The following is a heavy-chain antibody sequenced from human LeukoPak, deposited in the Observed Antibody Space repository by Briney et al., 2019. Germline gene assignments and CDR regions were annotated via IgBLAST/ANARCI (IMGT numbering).Heavy chain of an antibody. J-gene: IGHJ3*02. D-gene: IGHD5-12*01. V-gene: IGHV4-34*01. CDR3: AARPSGYDYSFAFDI. CDR2: INHSGST. Sequence: SETLSLTCAVYGGSFSGYYWSWIRQPPGKGLEWIGEINHSGSTNYNPSLESRVTISVDTSKNQFSLKLSSVTAADTAVYYCAARPSGYDYSFAFDIWGQGTMVTVSS. CDR1: GGSFSGYY.